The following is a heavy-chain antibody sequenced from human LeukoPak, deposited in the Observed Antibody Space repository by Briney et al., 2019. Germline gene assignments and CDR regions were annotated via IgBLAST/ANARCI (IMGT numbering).Heavy chain of an antibody. CDR1: GFTFSSYG. V-gene: IGHV3-30*03. D-gene: IGHD6-6*01. Sequence: GGSLRLSCAASGFTFSSYGMHWVRQAPGKGLEWVAVISFDGSKTYYADSMKGRWTISRDNSKNTLYLQMNSLRAEDTAAYYCARDRQPYYHYYGMDVWGQGTTVTVSS. CDR3: ARDRQPYYHYYGMDV. CDR2: ISFDGSKT. J-gene: IGHJ6*02.